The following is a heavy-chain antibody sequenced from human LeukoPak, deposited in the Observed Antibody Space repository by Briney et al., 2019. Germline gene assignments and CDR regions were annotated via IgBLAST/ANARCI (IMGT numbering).Heavy chain of an antibody. CDR2: IIPIFGTA. CDR3: ARLRYFDWGDYYYYYYMDV. D-gene: IGHD3-9*01. V-gene: IGHV1-69*13. J-gene: IGHJ6*03. CDR1: GGTFSSYA. Sequence: GASVKVSCKASGGTFSSYAISWVRQAPGQGLEWMGGIIPIFGTANYAQKFQGGVTITADESTSTAYMELSSLRSEDTAVYYCARLRYFDWGDYYYYYYMDVWGKGTTVTVSS.